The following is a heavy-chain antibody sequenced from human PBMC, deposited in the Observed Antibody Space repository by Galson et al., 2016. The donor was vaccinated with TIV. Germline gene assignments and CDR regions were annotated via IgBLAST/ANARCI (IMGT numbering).Heavy chain of an antibody. CDR1: GDSISGYY. V-gene: IGHV4-59*01. CDR3: ARWKEGLDY. D-gene: IGHD1-1*01. Sequence: SETLSLTCAVSGDSISGYYWSWIRQAPGKGLECIGYIYYNGITYYSPSLKSRVTISVDTTSNQLSLKLTSVTAADTATYYCARWKEGLDYWGRGTLVTVSS. CDR2: IYYNGIT. J-gene: IGHJ4*02.